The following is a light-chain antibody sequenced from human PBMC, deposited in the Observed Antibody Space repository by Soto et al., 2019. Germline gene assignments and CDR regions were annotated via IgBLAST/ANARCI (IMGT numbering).Light chain of an antibody. V-gene: IGKV1-12*01. CDR3: QQANSFPLT. CDR1: QGVSNW. J-gene: IGKJ4*01. CDR2: AGS. Sequence: DIQMTQSPSSVSASVGDRVTITCRASQGVSNWLAWYQQKAGRAPKLLIYAGSSLESGAPSRFSGSESGTDFTLTISSLQPEDFATYYCQQANSFPLTFGGGTKVEIK.